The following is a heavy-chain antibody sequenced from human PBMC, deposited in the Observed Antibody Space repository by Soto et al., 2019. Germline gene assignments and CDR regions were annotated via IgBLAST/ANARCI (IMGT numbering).Heavy chain of an antibody. CDR2: ISAYNGNT. CDR1: GFTFTRFG. J-gene: IGHJ4*02. V-gene: IGHV1-18*01. CDR3: AREGFRHFDWSD. Sequence: ASVKVSCKASGFTFTRFGISWVRQAPGQGLEWMGWISAYNGNTHYAQKFQGRVTMTTDTSTTTAYMELRSLRSDDTAVYYCAREGFRHFDWSDWGQGTLVTVS. D-gene: IGHD3-9*01.